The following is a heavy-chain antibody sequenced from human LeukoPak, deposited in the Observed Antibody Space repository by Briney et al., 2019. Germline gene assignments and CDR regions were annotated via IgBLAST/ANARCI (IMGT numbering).Heavy chain of an antibody. CDR3: TRGAPFDY. CDR1: GFTFSSYS. CDR2: ISSSSSYI. V-gene: IGHV3-21*01. J-gene: IGHJ4*02. Sequence: PGGSLRLSCAASGFTFSSYSMNWVRQAPGKGLEWVSSISSSSSYIYYADSVKGRFTISRDNSKNTVLLQMASLKTVDTAVYYCTRGAPFDYWGPGTLVTVSS.